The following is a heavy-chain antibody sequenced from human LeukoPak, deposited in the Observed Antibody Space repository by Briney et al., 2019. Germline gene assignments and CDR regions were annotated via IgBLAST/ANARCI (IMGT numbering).Heavy chain of an antibody. CDR2: IKQDGSEK. CDR3: ARDSGDGYNL. Sequence: GGSLRLSCAASGFTFGSYWMSWVRQAPGKGLEWVANIKQDGSEKYYVDSVEGRFTISRDNAKNSLYLQMNSLRAEDTAVYYCARDSGDGYNLWGQGTLVTVSS. J-gene: IGHJ5*02. V-gene: IGHV3-7*03. D-gene: IGHD5-24*01. CDR1: GFTFGSYW.